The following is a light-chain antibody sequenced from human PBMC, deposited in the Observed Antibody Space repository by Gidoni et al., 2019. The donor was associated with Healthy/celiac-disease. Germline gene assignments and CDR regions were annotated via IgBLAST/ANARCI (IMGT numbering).Light chain of an antibody. Sequence: QSVLTQPPSASGTPGQRVTISWSGSSSNLGSNTVNWYQQLPGTAPKLLIYSNNQRPSGVPDRFSGSKSGTSASLAISGLQSEDEADYYCAAWDDSLNGRVFGGGTKLTVL. V-gene: IGLV1-44*01. CDR1: SSNLGSNT. J-gene: IGLJ3*02. CDR2: SNN. CDR3: AAWDDSLNGRV.